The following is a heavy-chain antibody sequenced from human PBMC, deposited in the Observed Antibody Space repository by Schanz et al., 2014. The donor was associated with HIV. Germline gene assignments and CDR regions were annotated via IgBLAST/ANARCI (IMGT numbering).Heavy chain of an antibody. CDR3: ANQRYSGTYRPFDY. Sequence: QLVESGGGLIQPGGSLRLSCVFSGFTVSNNHLSWVRQAPGKGLEWVSIIYSAGTTYYTDSVKGRFTISRDNSNNTLYLQMNSLGAEDTAVYYCANQRYSGTYRPFDYWGRGTLVTVSS. D-gene: IGHD1-26*01. CDR1: GFTVSNNH. CDR2: IYSAGTT. J-gene: IGHJ4*02. V-gene: IGHV3-53*01.